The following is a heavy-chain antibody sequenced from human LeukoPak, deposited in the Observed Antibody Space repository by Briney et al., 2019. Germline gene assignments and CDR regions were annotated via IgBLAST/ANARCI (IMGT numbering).Heavy chain of an antibody. J-gene: IGHJ4*02. Sequence: GSLRLSCAASGLTFSDYYMSWIRQAPGKGLEWVSYISGSGSNIYYSDSVKGRFTISRDNAKSSLFLQMNSLRAEDTAVYYCARRTGNLDYWGQGTLVTVSS. CDR1: GLTFSDYY. CDR3: ARRTGNLDY. CDR2: ISGSGSNI. D-gene: IGHD1-1*01. V-gene: IGHV3-11*01.